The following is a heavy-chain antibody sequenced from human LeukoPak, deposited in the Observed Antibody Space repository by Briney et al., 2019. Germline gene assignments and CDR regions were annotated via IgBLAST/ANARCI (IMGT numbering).Heavy chain of an antibody. V-gene: IGHV3-23*01. CDR3: AKVGIRISLIVVVFATADDWYFDL. CDR2: ISGSGGST. CDR1: GFTFSNYA. Sequence: GGSLRLSCAASGFTFSNYAMSWVRQAPGKGLEWVSGISGSGGSTYYADSVKGRLTISRDNSKNTLYPQMDSLRAEDTAVYYFAKVGIRISLIVVVFATADDWYFDLWGRGTLVTVSS. J-gene: IGHJ2*01. D-gene: IGHD3-22*01.